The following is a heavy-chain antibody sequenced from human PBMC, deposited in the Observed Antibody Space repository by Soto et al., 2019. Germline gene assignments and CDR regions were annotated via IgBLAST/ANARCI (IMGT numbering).Heavy chain of an antibody. CDR1: GFTFSSDR. V-gene: IGHV3-21*01. CDR2: ISSSSSYI. J-gene: IGHJ4*02. D-gene: IGHD3-10*01. Sequence: PAGYLRLSCAASGFTFSSDRMNWFRQAPGKGLEWVSSISSSSSYIYYADSVKGRFTISRDNAKNSLYLQMNSLRAEDTAVYYCARDYGRYGSGSYYGYWGQGTLVTVS. CDR3: ARDYGRYGSGSYYGY.